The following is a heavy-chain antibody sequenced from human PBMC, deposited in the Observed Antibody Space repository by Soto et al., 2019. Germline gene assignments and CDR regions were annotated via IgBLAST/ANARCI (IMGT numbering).Heavy chain of an antibody. D-gene: IGHD2-2*01. J-gene: IGHJ5*02. Sequence: SVTMSRPCTVSAGSISSGSYYWSRIRPHPGKGLEWIGYIYYSGSTYYNSSLTSRVTISVDTSKNQFSLKLSSVTAADTAVYYCARGIIIVVVTAARKNWFDPWCQGTLVTVSS. CDR3: ARGIIIVVVTAARKNWFDP. CDR1: AGSISSGSYY. V-gene: IGHV4-31*03. CDR2: IYYSGST.